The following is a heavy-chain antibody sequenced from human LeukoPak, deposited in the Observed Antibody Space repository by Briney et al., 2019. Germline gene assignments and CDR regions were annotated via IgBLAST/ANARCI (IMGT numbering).Heavy chain of an antibody. Sequence: GVSLRLSCASSGFTFSIYAMSWVRQAPGKGLEWVSAISGSGGSTYYADSVKGRFTISRDNSKNTLYLQMSSMRAEDTAVYYCAKDRGGWYGDYFDYWGQGTLVTVSS. CDR3: AKDRGGWYGDYFDY. CDR1: GFTFSIYA. V-gene: IGHV3-23*01. J-gene: IGHJ4*02. D-gene: IGHD6-19*01. CDR2: ISGSGGST.